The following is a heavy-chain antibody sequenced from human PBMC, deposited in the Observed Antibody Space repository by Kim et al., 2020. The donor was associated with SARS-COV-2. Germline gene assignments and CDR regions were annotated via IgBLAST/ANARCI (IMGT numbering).Heavy chain of an antibody. J-gene: IGHJ6*02. Sequence: ASVKVSCKVSGYTLTELSMHWVRQAPGKGLEWMGGFDPEDGETIYAQKFQGRVTMTEDTSTDTAYMELSSLRSEDTAVYYCATANIVVVPAGYYYYGMDVWGQGTTVTVSS. CDR1: GYTLTELS. CDR2: FDPEDGET. CDR3: ATANIVVVPAGYYYYGMDV. D-gene: IGHD2-2*01. V-gene: IGHV1-24*01.